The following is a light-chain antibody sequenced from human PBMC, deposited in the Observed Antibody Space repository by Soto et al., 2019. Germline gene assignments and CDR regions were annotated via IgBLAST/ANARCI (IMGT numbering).Light chain of an antibody. CDR1: QDIRSR. CDR2: AAS. Sequence: DIQMTQSPSSVSASVGDRVTITCRASQDIRSRLDWYQQKPGKAPKLLIYAASTLQSGVPSRFSGSGSGTDFTLTISSLQPEDFATYYCQQANSFPWTFGQGTKVEI. J-gene: IGKJ1*01. V-gene: IGKV1-12*01. CDR3: QQANSFPWT.